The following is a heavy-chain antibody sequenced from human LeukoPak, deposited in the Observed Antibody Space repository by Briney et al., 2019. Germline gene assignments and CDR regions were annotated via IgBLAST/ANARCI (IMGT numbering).Heavy chain of an antibody. CDR1: GGSFSGYY. J-gene: IGHJ5*02. V-gene: IGHV4-34*01. CDR3: ARERVVVIAPRGWFDP. D-gene: IGHD2-21*01. CDR2: INHSGST. Sequence: PSETLSLTCAVYGGSFSGYYWSWIRQPPGKGLEWIGEINHSGSTNYNPSLKSRVTISVDTSKNQFSLKLSSVTAADTAAYYCARERVVVIAPRGWFDPWGQGTRVTVSS.